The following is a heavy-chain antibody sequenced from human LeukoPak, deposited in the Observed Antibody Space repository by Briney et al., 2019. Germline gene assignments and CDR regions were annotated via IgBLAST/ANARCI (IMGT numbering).Heavy chain of an antibody. D-gene: IGHD5-18*01. V-gene: IGHV3-7*01. Sequence: GGSLRLSCAVSGFTFTIYAMTWVRQAPGKGLEWVANIKQDGSEKYYVDSVKGRFTISRDNAKNSLYLQMNSLRAEDTAVYYCARIGIYSWRDYYYMDVWGKGTTVTVSS. CDR1: GFTFTIYA. CDR3: ARIGIYSWRDYYYMDV. CDR2: IKQDGSEK. J-gene: IGHJ6*03.